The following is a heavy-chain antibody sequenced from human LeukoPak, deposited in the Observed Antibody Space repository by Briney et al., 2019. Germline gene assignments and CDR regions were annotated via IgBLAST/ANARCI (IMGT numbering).Heavy chain of an antibody. CDR3: ARDVRYCSSTSCWWDY. CDR1: GFPFDDYG. V-gene: IGHV3-20*04. Sequence: GGSLRLSCAASGFPFDDYGMSWVRQAPGKGLEWASGINWNGGSTGYADSVKGRFTISRDNAKNSLYLQMNSLRAEDTALYYCARDVRYCSSTSCWWDYWGQGTLVTVSS. J-gene: IGHJ4*02. D-gene: IGHD2-2*01. CDR2: INWNGGST.